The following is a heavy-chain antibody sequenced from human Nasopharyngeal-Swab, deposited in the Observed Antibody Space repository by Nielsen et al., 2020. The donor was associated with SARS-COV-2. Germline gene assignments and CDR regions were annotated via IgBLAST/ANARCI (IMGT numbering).Heavy chain of an antibody. V-gene: IGHV5-51*01. CDR2: IYPGDSDT. CDR3: ARHSPTDPGYFQH. CDR1: GYSFTSYW. Sequence: KVSCKGSGYSFTSYWIGWVRQMPGKGLEWMGIIYPGDSDTRYSPSFQGQVTISADKSISTAYLQWSSLKASDTAMYYCARHSPTDPGYFQHWGQGTLVTVSS. J-gene: IGHJ1*01.